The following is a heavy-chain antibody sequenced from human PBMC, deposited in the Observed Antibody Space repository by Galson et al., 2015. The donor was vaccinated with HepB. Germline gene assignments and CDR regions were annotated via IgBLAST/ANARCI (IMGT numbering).Heavy chain of an antibody. CDR2: ISGCGDVT. Sequence: SLRLSCAASAFTFSNYAMAWVRQAPGKGLEWVSTISGCGDVTYYAASVKGRFTISRDNSMNTLYLQMSSLRADDTAVYYCARGLVLGRRPGSFDIWGQGTMVTVSS. V-gene: IGHV3-23*01. CDR1: AFTFSNYA. D-gene: IGHD4/OR15-4a*01. J-gene: IGHJ3*02. CDR3: ARGLVLGRRPGSFDI.